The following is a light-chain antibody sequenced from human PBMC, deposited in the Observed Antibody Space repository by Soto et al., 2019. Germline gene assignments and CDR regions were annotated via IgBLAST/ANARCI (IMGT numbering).Light chain of an antibody. J-gene: IGLJ2*01. V-gene: IGLV7-46*01. CDR3: LLSYTSGRPV. CDR1: TGVVTSGHY. CDR2: ETS. Sequence: QAVVTQEPSLTVSPGGTVTLTCGSSTGVVTSGHYPSWFQQKPGQAPRTLIYETSNKRSWTPARFSGSLLGGKVALTLSGAQPEDEADYYCLLSYTSGRPVFGGGTK.